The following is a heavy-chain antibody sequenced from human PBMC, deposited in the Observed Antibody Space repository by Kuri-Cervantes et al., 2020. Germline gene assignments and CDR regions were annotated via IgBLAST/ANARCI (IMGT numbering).Heavy chain of an antibody. Sequence: GGSLRLSCAASGFTISTYWMHWVRQVPGKGPVWVSRTNSDGSSTSYADSVKGRFTISRDNAKNTMYLEMNSLRAEDTAVYYCAKDLGRYYDTNAFDIWGQGTMVTVSS. D-gene: IGHD3-22*01. CDR1: GFTISTYW. CDR3: AKDLGRYYDTNAFDI. J-gene: IGHJ3*02. V-gene: IGHV3-74*01. CDR2: TNSDGSST.